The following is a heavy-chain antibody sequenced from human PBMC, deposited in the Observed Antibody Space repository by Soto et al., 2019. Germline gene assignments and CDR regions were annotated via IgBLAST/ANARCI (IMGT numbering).Heavy chain of an antibody. J-gene: IGHJ6*01. D-gene: IGHD2-2*01. CDR3: ARDEQIVVVQTSIGAMYV. CDR1: CGSVTSYY. V-gene: IGHV4-59*02. CDR2: IYYSGST. Sequence: SETLSLTCTVSCGSVTSYYWSWIRQPPGKGMEWIAYIYYSGSTNYNPSLKSRVTVSVDMSKNQFSLKLSSVTAADTAVYYCARDEQIVVVQTSIGAMYVWGQGLKVTVS.